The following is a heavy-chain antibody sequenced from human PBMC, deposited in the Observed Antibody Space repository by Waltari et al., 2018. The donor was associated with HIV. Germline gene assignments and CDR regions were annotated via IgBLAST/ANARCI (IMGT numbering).Heavy chain of an antibody. J-gene: IGHJ3*01. Sequence: EAQLAESGGGLVQSGGSLRLSCAASGFTFNIYWMYWVRQVPGKGLVWVSRINTDGSTINDPDAVKGRFTISRDNAENTVFLQMNSLGVDDTAVYFCARLMRGEFFPDGFDVWGQGTMVTVSS. D-gene: IGHD3-10*01. CDR1: GFTFNIYW. CDR3: ARLMRGEFFPDGFDV. V-gene: IGHV3-74*01. CDR2: INTDGSTI.